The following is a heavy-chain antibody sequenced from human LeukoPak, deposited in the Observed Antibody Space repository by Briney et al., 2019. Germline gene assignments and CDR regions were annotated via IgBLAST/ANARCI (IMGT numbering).Heavy chain of an antibody. CDR1: GFTVSSNY. V-gene: IGHV3-66*01. Sequence: PGGSLRLSCAASGFTVSSNYMSWVRQAPGKGLEWVSVIYSGGSTYYADPVKGRFTISRDNSKNTLYLQMNSLRAEDTAVYYCARDRGGAVTPYDAFDIWGQGTMVTVSS. D-gene: IGHD4-11*01. J-gene: IGHJ3*02. CDR2: IYSGGST. CDR3: ARDRGGAVTPYDAFDI.